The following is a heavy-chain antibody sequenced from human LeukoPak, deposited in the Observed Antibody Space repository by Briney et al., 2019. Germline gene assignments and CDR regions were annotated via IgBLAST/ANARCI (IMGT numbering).Heavy chain of an antibody. CDR2: IYYSGST. V-gene: IGHV4-34*01. Sequence: SETLSLTCAVYGGSFSGYYWSWIRQPPGKGLEWIGSIYYSGSTYYNPSLKSRVTISVDTSKNQFSLKLSSVTAADTAVYYCARHEWSYRYSPDYWGQGTLVTVSS. J-gene: IGHJ4*02. D-gene: IGHD3-16*02. CDR1: GGSFSGYY. CDR3: ARHEWSYRYSPDY.